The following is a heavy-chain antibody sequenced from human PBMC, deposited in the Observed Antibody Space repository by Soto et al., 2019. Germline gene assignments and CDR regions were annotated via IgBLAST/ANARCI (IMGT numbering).Heavy chain of an antibody. CDR2: VSSTSSHI. CDR1: GFTFSGHT. Sequence: EVQLVESGGVLVKPGGSLRLSCAASGFTFSGHTINWVRQAPGKGLEWVSSVSSTSSHIYYADSVKGRFTVSRDNAEKSLYLQMNSLSAEDTAIYSCARFMGYDGSGYAFFDSWGQGTLVTVSS. CDR3: ARFMGYDGSGYAFFDS. D-gene: IGHD3-10*01. J-gene: IGHJ4*02. V-gene: IGHV3-21*01.